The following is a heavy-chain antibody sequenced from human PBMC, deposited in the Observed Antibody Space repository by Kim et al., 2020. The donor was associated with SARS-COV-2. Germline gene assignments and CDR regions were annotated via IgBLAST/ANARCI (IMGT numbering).Heavy chain of an antibody. CDR3: ARSSGGTFLYQYYGMDV. CDR2: IWYDGSNK. D-gene: IGHD6-13*01. J-gene: IGHJ6*02. CDR1: KFTFSSYG. V-gene: IGHV3-33*08. Sequence: GGSLRLSCAASKFTFSSYGMHWVRQAPGKGLEWVAVIWYDGSNKYYADSVKGRFTISRDNSRNTLYLQMNSLRAEDTAVYYCARSSGGTFLYQYYGMDVWGHGTTVTVSS.